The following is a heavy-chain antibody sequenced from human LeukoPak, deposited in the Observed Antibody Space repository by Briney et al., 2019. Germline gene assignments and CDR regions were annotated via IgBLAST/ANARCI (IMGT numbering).Heavy chain of an antibody. Sequence: GRSLRLSCAASGFTFDDYAMHWVRQAPGKGLEWVSGISWNSGSIGYADSVKGRFTISRDNAKNSLYLQMNSLRAEDTALYYCAENHYYYYGMDVWGQETTVTVSS. J-gene: IGHJ6*02. D-gene: IGHD1-14*01. V-gene: IGHV3-9*01. CDR1: GFTFDDYA. CDR3: AENHYYYYGMDV. CDR2: ISWNSGSI.